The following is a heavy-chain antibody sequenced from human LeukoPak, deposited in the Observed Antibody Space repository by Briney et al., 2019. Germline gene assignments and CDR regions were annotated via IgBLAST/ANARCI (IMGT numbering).Heavy chain of an antibody. CDR2: IYPGDSHT. CDR1: GYTFTIYW. Sequence: GESLKISCKTSGYTFTIYWIGWVRPMPGKGLEWVGIIYPGDSHTRYSPSFQGQVTISADKSISTSYLQWSSLKASDTAIFYCARSDSYSFDYWGQGTLVTVSA. J-gene: IGHJ4*02. V-gene: IGHV5-51*01. CDR3: ARSDSYSFDY.